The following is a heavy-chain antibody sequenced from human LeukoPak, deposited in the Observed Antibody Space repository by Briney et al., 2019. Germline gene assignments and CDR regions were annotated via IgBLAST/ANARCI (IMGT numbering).Heavy chain of an antibody. Sequence: PGGSLRLSCAASGFTFDDYAMHWVRQAPGKGLEWVSLISWDGGSTYYADSVKGRFTISRDNSKNTVYLQMNSLRAEDTAVYSCAKDQWLVLDYWGQGTLVTVSS. CDR3: AKDQWLVLDY. J-gene: IGHJ4*02. CDR1: GFTFDDYA. V-gene: IGHV3-43D*03. D-gene: IGHD6-19*01. CDR2: ISWDGGST.